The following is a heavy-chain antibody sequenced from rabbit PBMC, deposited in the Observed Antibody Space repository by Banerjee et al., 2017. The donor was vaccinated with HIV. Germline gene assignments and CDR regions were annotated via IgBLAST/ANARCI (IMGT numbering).Heavy chain of an antibody. V-gene: IGHV1S40*01. J-gene: IGHJ4*01. Sequence: QSVEESGGDLVKPGGTLTLTCTVSGFSLSSYAMCWVRQAPGKRPEWIACIYDGDGSTYYATWVNGRFSISKTSSTTVTLQMTSLTAADTATYFCAREDYGDLPFTLWGPGTLVTVS. D-gene: IGHD2-1*01. CDR3: AREDYGDLPFTL. CDR2: IYDGDGST. CDR1: GFSLSSYA.